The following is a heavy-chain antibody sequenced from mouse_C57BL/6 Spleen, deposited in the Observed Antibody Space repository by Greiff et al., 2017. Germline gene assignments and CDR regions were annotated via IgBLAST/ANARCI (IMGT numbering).Heavy chain of an antibody. CDR2: INPGSGGT. Sequence: QVQLQQSGAELVRPGTSVKVSCKASGYAFTNYLIEWVKQRPGQGLEWIGVINPGSGGTNYNEKFKGKVTLTADKSSSTAYMQLSSLTSEDSAVYFCANYDYDGGYVDYWGQGTTLTVSS. J-gene: IGHJ2*01. V-gene: IGHV1-54*01. CDR3: ANYDYDGGYVDY. CDR1: GYAFTNYL. D-gene: IGHD2-4*01.